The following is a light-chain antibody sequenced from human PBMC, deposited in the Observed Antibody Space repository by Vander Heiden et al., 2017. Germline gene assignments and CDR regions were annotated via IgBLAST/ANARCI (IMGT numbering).Light chain of an antibody. V-gene: IGLV1-44*01. Sequence: QSVLTQPPSASGTPGQRVTISCSGSTSNIGSNYVSWYQQLPGTAPKILMYTNDFRPSGVPGRFSGSKSGTSASLAISGLQSEDEADYYCATWDDSLNGPVFGGGTKLTVL. CDR3: ATWDDSLNGPV. J-gene: IGLJ2*01. CDR2: TND. CDR1: TSNIGSNY.